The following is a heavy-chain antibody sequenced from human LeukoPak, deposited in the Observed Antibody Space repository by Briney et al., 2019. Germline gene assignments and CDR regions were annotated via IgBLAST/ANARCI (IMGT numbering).Heavy chain of an antibody. D-gene: IGHD6-13*01. CDR2: TCYRSKWYN. CDR3: AREGWTTAAAGTFDY. CDR1: GDSVSSNSAA. Sequence: SQTLSLTCAISGDSVSSNSAAWNWIRQSPSRGLEWLGRTCYRSKWYNDYAVSVKSRITINPDTSKNQFSLQLNSVTPEDTAVYYCAREGWTTAAAGTFDYWGQGTLVTVSS. J-gene: IGHJ4*02. V-gene: IGHV6-1*01.